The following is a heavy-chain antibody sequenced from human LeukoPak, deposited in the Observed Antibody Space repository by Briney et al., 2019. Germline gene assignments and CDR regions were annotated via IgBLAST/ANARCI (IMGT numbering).Heavy chain of an antibody. CDR1: GFTFSNAW. D-gene: IGHD6-19*01. CDR2: ITSTPVGGTT. Sequence: GGSLRLSCAASGFTFSNAWMGWVRQAPGKGLEWVGRITSTPVGGTTDYAAPVTGRFTISRDDSKDTLYLQMNSLKTEDTAVYYCSTAWRSGGWRDYWGQGTLVTVTS. J-gene: IGHJ4*02. CDR3: STAWRSGGWRDY. V-gene: IGHV3-15*01.